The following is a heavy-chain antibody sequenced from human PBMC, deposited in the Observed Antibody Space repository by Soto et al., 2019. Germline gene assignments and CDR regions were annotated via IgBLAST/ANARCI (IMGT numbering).Heavy chain of an antibody. V-gene: IGHV4-59*02. CDR2: LYYSGSA. CDR1: GGSVSDYY. Sequence: PSETLSLTCTVSGGSVSDYYWGWIRQPPGKGLEWIGYLYYSGSATYNPSLKSRVTISVDTSKNQFSLKLSSVTAADTAVYYCARVGYSSGWPGKYYYYGMDVWGQGTTVTVSS. CDR3: ARVGYSSGWPGKYYYYGMDV. D-gene: IGHD6-19*01. J-gene: IGHJ6*02.